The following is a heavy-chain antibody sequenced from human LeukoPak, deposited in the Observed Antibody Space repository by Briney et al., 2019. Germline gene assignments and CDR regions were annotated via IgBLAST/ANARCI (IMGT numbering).Heavy chain of an antibody. CDR3: ARGTSTVSAGYY. D-gene: IGHD6-19*01. J-gene: IGHJ4*02. CDR2: IYTGGST. CDR1: GFTVSSDY. V-gene: IGHV3-53*01. Sequence: TGGSLRLSCAASGFTVSSDYMSWVRQAPGKGLEWVSVIYTGGSTYYADPVKGRFTISRDTSKNTLHLQMNSLRAEDTAVYYCARGTSTVSAGYYWGQGTLVTVSS.